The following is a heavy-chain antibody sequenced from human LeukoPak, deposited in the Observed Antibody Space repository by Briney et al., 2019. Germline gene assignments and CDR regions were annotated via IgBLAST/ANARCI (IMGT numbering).Heavy chain of an antibody. V-gene: IGHV1-18*01. CDR1: GYTFTSYG. CDR3: ASVSKDYCSGGSCRQGRIFEH. CDR2: ISAYNGNT. D-gene: IGHD2-15*01. Sequence: ASVKVSCKASGYTFTSYGISWVRQAPGQGLEWMGWISAYNGNTNYAQKLQGRVTMTTDTSTSTAYMEQRSLRSDDTAVYYCASVSKDYCSGGSCRQGRIFEHWGQGTLVTVSS. J-gene: IGHJ1*01.